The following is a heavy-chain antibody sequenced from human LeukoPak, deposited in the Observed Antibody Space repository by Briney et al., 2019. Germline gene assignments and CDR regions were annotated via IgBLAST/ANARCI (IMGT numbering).Heavy chain of an antibody. Sequence: GGSLRLSCAASGFTFSSYSMNWVRQAPGKGLEWVSSISSSSSYIYYGDSVKGRFTISRDNAKNSLYLQMNSLRAEDTAVYYCARVVVTAPQRIDYWGQGTLVTVSS. J-gene: IGHJ4*02. CDR1: GFTFSSYS. CDR2: ISSSSSYI. CDR3: ARVVVTAPQRIDY. V-gene: IGHV3-21*01. D-gene: IGHD2-21*02.